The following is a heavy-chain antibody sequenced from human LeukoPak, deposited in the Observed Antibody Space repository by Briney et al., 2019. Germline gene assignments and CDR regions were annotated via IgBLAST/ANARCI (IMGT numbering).Heavy chain of an antibody. J-gene: IGHJ4*02. V-gene: IGHV3-21*01. CDR3: ARDRGGIAVAGTKVDY. D-gene: IGHD6-19*01. CDR1: GFTFSSYS. CDR2: ISSSSSYI. Sequence: GGSLRLSCAASGFTFSSYSMNWVRQAPGKGLGWVSSISSSSSYIYYADSVKGRFTISRDNAKNSLYLQMNSLRAEDTAVYCCARDRGGIAVAGTKVDYWGQGTLVTVSS.